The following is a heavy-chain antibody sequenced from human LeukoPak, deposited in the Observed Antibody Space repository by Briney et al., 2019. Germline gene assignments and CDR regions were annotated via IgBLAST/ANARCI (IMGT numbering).Heavy chain of an antibody. CDR1: GGSISSSSYY. CDR3: ASSSGWYGY. Sequence: SETLSLTCTVSGGSISSSSYYWGWIRQPPGKGLEWIGSIYYSGSTYYNPSLKSRVTISVDTSKNQFSLKLSSVTAADTAVYYCASSSGWYGYWGQGTQVTVSS. J-gene: IGHJ4*02. D-gene: IGHD6-19*01. CDR2: IYYSGST. V-gene: IGHV4-39*01.